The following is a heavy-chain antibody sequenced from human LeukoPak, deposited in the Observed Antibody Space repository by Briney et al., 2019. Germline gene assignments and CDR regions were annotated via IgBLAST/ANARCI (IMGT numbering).Heavy chain of an antibody. CDR2: INYSGST. Sequence: SETLSLTCTVSGGSISSGGYYWNWIRQHPGKGLEWIGYINYSGSTYYNPSLKSRVTISVDTSKNQFSLKLSSVTAADTAVYYCARAIAAAGNYFDYWGQGTLVTVSS. V-gene: IGHV4-31*03. CDR3: ARAIAAAGNYFDY. J-gene: IGHJ4*02. CDR1: GGSISSGGYY. D-gene: IGHD6-13*01.